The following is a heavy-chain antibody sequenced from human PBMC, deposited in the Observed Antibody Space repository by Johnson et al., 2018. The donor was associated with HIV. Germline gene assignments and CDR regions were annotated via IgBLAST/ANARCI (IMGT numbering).Heavy chain of an antibody. D-gene: IGHD3-3*01. J-gene: IGHJ3*02. Sequence: QVQLVESGGGVVQPGRSLRLSCAASGFTFSNYGMHCVRQAPGKGLEWVAVIFFDGSKEFYEDSVKGRFTISRDNLKNTLYLQMNSLRAEDTALYYCAKDYAIFGVSIMRDGLPLDAFDMWGQGTMVSVSS. V-gene: IGHV3-33*06. CDR3: AKDYAIFGVSIMRDGLPLDAFDM. CDR2: IFFDGSKE. CDR1: GFTFSNYG.